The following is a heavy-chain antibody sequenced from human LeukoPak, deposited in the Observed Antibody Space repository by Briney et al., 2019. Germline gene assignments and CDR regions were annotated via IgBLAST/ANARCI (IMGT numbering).Heavy chain of an antibody. CDR1: GYSFTSYW. D-gene: IGHD2-2*02. Sequence: PGESLKISCRGSGYSFTSYWIGWVRQMPGKGLEWMGIIYPGDSETRYRPSFQGQVTISADKSISTAYLQWSSLKASATAMYYCARLDSRYPDPWGQGTLVTVSS. J-gene: IGHJ5*02. V-gene: IGHV5-51*01. CDR3: ARLDSRYPDP. CDR2: IYPGDSET.